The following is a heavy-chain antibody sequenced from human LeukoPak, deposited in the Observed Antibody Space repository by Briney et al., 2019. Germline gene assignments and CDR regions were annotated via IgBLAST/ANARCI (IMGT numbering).Heavy chain of an antibody. D-gene: IGHD2-15*01. Sequence: GGSLRLSCAASGFTFSSYAMSWVRPAPGKGLEWVSAISGSGGSTYYADSVKGRFTISRDNSKNTLYLQMNSLRAEDTAVYYCAKDLEEGSLGLGLSLYFQLWGQGTLVTVSS. CDR2: ISGSGGST. J-gene: IGHJ1*01. CDR1: GFTFSSYA. CDR3: AKDLEEGSLGLGLSLYFQL. V-gene: IGHV3-23*01.